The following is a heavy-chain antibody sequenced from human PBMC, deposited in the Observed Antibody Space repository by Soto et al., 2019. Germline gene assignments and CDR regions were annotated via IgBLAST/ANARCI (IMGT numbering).Heavy chain of an antibody. Sequence: AFRLTCVPSGFAFSDCVISCLRQTPGKGLEYISYISGSGSDTNYADSVKGRFTISRDDAENSLFLQMNSLRVDDTAVYYCVKGVTESEY. J-gene: IGHJ1*01. V-gene: IGHV3-11*06. CDR3: VKGVTESEY. CDR1: GFAFSDCV. CDR2: ISGSGSDT.